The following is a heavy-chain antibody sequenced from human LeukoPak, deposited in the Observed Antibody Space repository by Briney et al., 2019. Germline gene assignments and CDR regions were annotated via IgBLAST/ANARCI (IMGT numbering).Heavy chain of an antibody. D-gene: IGHD1-26*01. CDR1: GGSISSYY. Sequence: SETLSLTCTVSGGSISSYYWSWIRQPAGKGLEWIGRIYTSGSTNYNPSLKSRVTMSVDTSKNQFSLKLSSVTAADTAVYYCARDSGVGACLFCSAFDLWGQGTMVTVSS. CDR3: ARDSGVGACLFCSAFDL. V-gene: IGHV4-4*07. CDR2: IYTSGST. J-gene: IGHJ3*01.